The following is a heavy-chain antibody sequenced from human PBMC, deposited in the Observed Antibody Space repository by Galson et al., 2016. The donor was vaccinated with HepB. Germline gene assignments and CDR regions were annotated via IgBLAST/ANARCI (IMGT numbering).Heavy chain of an antibody. D-gene: IGHD3-9*01. CDR2: TVVGNGHT. J-gene: IGHJ4*02. CDR1: GFTFSNSA. V-gene: IGHV1-58*01. CDR3: AAALYYDILTGYYSDDY. Sequence: SVKVSCKASGFTFSNSAVQWVRQARGQRLEWIGWTVVGNGHTKYAQNFQERVSITRDMSTSTAYMELSSLRSEDTAVYFCAAALYYDILTGYYSDDYWGQGTLVIVSS.